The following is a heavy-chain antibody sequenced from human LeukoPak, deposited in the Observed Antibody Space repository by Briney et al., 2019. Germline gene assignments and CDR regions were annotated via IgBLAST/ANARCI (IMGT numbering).Heavy chain of an antibody. J-gene: IGHJ5*01. Sequence: PSETLSLTCTVSGGSISSYYWSWIRQPPGKGLEWIGHIHNSGNTNYNPSLKSRVPLSVHTSKNQFSLKLSSVTAADTAVYYCAREGTTGRNLNWLDSWGQGTLVTVSS. D-gene: IGHD1-1*01. CDR2: IHNSGNT. CDR1: GGSISSYY. CDR3: AREGTTGRNLNWLDS. V-gene: IGHV4-59*01.